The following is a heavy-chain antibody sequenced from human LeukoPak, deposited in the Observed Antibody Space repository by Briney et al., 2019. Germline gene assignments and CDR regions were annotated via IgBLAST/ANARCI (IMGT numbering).Heavy chain of an antibody. V-gene: IGHV4-4*02. CDR3: ARVSSGSYYFDS. J-gene: IGHJ4*02. D-gene: IGHD1-26*01. Sequence: SETLSLTCAVSGGSSRSGDYFWSWVRQPPGKGLEWIGEIYHSGSTNYSPSLKSRVTISVDKSKNQFSLKVTSVTAADTAVYYCARVSSGSYYFDSWGQGTLVTVSS. CDR1: GGSSRSGDYF. CDR2: IYHSGST.